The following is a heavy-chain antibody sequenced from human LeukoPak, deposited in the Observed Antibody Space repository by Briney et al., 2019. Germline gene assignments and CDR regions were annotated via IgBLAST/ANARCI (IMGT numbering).Heavy chain of an antibody. J-gene: IGHJ3*02. CDR3: ARVVAADGGDELDI. CDR2: INPNTGGT. CDR1: GYTFTDYY. Sequence: ASVKVSCKASGYTFTDYYIHWVRQAPGQGLEWMGWINPNTGGTNYAQKFQGRVTMTADTSTSTAYMEVRSLTSADTAVYYCARVVAADGGDELDIWGQGTLITVSS. V-gene: IGHV1-2*02. D-gene: IGHD6-13*01.